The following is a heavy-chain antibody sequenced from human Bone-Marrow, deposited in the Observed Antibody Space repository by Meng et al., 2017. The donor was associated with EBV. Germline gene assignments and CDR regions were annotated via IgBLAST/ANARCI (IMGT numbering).Heavy chain of an antibody. J-gene: IGHJ4*02. CDR1: GGNFLRSA. CDR3: ASDPPEFGYKSFDF. CDR2: IVPIFGKP. Sequence: QVQLVQAGAEGQKPWSSVKVSCKSSGGNFLRSAINWVRQAPGHGLEWMGGIVPIFGKPTYSQKFQGRVTITADDSTNTAYLELSGLTSEDTALYYCASDPPEFGYKSFDFWGQGTLVTVSS. D-gene: IGHD5-18*01. V-gene: IGHV1-69*01.